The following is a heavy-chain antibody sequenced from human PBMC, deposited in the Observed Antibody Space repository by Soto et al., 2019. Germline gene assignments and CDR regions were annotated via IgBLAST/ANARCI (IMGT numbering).Heavy chain of an antibody. J-gene: IGHJ4*02. D-gene: IGHD1-26*01. Sequence: GASVKVSCKASGYTFTSYYMHWVRQAPGQGLEWMGIINPIVGTTSYAQKFQGRVTITADESTSKAYMELSSLRFEDTAVYYCARDLPEWELRNWGQGTLVTVSS. CDR2: INPIVGTT. CDR3: ARDLPEWELRN. V-gene: IGHV1-46*01. CDR1: GYTFTSYY.